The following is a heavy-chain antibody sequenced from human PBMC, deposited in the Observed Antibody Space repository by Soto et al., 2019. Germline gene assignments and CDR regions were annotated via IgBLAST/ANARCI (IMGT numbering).Heavy chain of an antibody. Sequence: ASVKVSCKASGGTFSSYAISWVRQAPGQGLEWMGGIIPIFGTANYAQKFQGRVTITADESTSTAYMELSSLRSEDTAVYYCARDLHCRSTSCYSTDWLDPWGQGTLVTVSS. CDR2: IIPIFGTA. J-gene: IGHJ5*02. V-gene: IGHV1-69*13. CDR3: ARDLHCRSTSCYSTDWLDP. D-gene: IGHD2-2*02. CDR1: GGTFSSYA.